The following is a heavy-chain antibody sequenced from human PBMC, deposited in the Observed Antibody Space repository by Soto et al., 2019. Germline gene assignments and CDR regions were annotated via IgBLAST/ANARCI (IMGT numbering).Heavy chain of an antibody. V-gene: IGHV1-18*01. CDR1: GYTFTSYG. J-gene: IGHJ6*02. CDR3: ARDLIVVVPAAYYYYGMDV. D-gene: IGHD2-2*01. Sequence: ASVKVSCKASGYTFTSYGISWVRQAPGQGLEWMGWISAYNGNTNYAQKLQGRVTMTTDTSTSTAYMELRSLRSDDTAVYYCARDLIVVVPAAYYYYGMDVWVQGTTVTVSS. CDR2: ISAYNGNT.